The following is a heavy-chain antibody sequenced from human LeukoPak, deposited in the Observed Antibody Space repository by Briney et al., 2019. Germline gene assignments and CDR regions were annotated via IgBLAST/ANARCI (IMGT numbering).Heavy chain of an antibody. CDR2: INPNSGGT. Sequence: ASVKVSCKASGYTFTGYYMHWVRQAPGQGLEWMGWINPNSGGTNYAQKFQGWVTMTRDTSISTAYMELSRLRSDDTAVYYCARARVWGWPSDAFDIWAKGQWSPSLQ. V-gene: IGHV1-2*04. CDR1: GYTFTGYY. CDR3: ARARVWGWPSDAFDI. D-gene: IGHD6-19*01. J-gene: IGHJ3*02.